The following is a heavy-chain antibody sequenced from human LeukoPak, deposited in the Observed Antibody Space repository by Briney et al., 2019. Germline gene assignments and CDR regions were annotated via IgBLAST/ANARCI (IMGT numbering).Heavy chain of an antibody. CDR1: GYSFTSYW. V-gene: IGHV5-51*01. D-gene: IGHD1-1*01. CDR2: IYPGDSDT. Sequence: KVSCKGSGYSFTSYWIGWVRQMPGKGLEWIGIIYPGDSDTRYSQSFQGQVTISADKSISTAYLQWSSLKASDSAMYYCARRLDYWYFDLWGRGTLVTVSS. J-gene: IGHJ2*01. CDR3: ARRLDYWYFDL.